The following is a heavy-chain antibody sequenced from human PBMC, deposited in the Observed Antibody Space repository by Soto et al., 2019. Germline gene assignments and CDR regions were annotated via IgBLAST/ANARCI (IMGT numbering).Heavy chain of an antibody. CDR1: GFTFSNHA. CDR2: IVGSADGT. CDR3: AKVAPVVNPGYLDL. J-gene: IGHJ2*01. V-gene: IGHV3-23*01. D-gene: IGHD2-15*01. Sequence: EVRLLESGGGLVQPGGSLRLSCAASGFTFSNHAMSWVRQAPGKGLEWVSAIVGSADGTFYADSVKGRFTISRDNSKNPQYMQINSLRAEDTAVYYCAKVAPVVNPGYLDLWGRGTLVTVSS.